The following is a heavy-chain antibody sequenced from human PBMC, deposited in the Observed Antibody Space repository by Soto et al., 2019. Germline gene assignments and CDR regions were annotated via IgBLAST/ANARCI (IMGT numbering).Heavy chain of an antibody. D-gene: IGHD7-27*01. V-gene: IGHV3-23*01. J-gene: IGHJ4*02. CDR1: GLTFRNHA. CDR3: MSGVSHHVDF. Sequence: EVQLLESGGGLVQPGGSLRLSCAVSGLTFRNHAMSWVRQAPGKGLEWVSTIAPIGYSTHYAGSVEGRFTISRDASKRTLDLQMNSLRADDTAGYYCMSGVSHHVDFWGQGALVSVSS. CDR2: IAPIGYST.